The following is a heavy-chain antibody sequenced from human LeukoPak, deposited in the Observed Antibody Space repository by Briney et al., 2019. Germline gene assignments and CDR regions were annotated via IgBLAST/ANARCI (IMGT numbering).Heavy chain of an antibody. Sequence: GGSLRLSCAASGFTFRSYAMSWVRQAPGKGLEWVSTIGVNGGNTYYADSVKGRFTISRDNSKNTLYLQMNSLRAEDTAVYFCAKRGVVIRVILVGFHKEAYYFDSWGQGALVSVSS. CDR1: GFTFRSYA. CDR3: AKRGVVIRVILVGFHKEAYYFDS. CDR2: IGVNGGNT. D-gene: IGHD3-22*01. V-gene: IGHV3-23*01. J-gene: IGHJ4*02.